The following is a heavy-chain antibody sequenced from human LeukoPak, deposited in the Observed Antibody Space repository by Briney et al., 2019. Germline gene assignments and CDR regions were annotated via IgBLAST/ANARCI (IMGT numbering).Heavy chain of an antibody. CDR2: IKKDGSEK. J-gene: IGHJ4*02. CDR3: ARHLSGVTGYTYGRGIDY. CDR1: GFTFSSYW. V-gene: IGHV3-7*01. Sequence: GGSLRLSCAASGFTFSSYWMSWVRQAPGKGLEWVANIKKDGSEKYYVDSVKGRFTISRDNAKTSLYLQMNSLGAEDTAVYYCARHLSGVTGYTYGRGIDYWGKGTLVTVSS. D-gene: IGHD5-18*01.